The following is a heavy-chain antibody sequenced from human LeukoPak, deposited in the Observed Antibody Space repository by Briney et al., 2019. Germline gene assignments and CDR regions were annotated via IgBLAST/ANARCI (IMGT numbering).Heavy chain of an antibody. CDR3: ARDIDFWSGYMFDY. Sequence: GGSLRLSCAASGFTFSSYSMNWVRQAPGKGLVWVSRINTDGSSISYADSVKGRFTISRDNAKNTLYLQMNSLRAEDTAVYYCARDIDFWSGYMFDYWAREPWSPSPQ. J-gene: IGHJ4*02. V-gene: IGHV3-74*01. CDR2: INTDGSSI. CDR1: GFTFSSYS. D-gene: IGHD3-3*01.